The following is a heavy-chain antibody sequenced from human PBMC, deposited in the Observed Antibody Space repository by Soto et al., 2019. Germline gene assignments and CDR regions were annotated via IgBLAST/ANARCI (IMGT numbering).Heavy chain of an antibody. D-gene: IGHD6-6*01. CDR2: IYYSGST. CDR1: GGSISSGDYY. J-gene: IGHJ6*02. CDR3: ARARPYYGMDV. V-gene: IGHV4-30-4*01. Sequence: SETLSLTCTVSGGSISSGDYYWSWIRQPPGKGLEWIGYIYYSGSTYYNQSLKSRVTISVDTSKNQFSLKLSSVTAADTAVYYCARARPYYGMDVWGQGTTVTVSS.